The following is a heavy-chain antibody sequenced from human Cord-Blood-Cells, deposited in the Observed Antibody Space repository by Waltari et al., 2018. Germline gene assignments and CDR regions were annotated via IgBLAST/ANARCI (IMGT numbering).Heavy chain of an antibody. D-gene: IGHD7-27*01. Sequence: QVQLVQSGAEVKKPGASVKVSCKASGYTFTSYYMHWVRQAPGQGLEWMGRINPSGGSTIYAQKFQGRVTMTRDTSTSTVYMERSSLRSEDTAVYYCARLGIYAFDIWGQGTMVTVSS. CDR3: ARLGIYAFDI. CDR2: INPSGGST. CDR1: GYTFTSYY. J-gene: IGHJ3*02. V-gene: IGHV1-46*01.